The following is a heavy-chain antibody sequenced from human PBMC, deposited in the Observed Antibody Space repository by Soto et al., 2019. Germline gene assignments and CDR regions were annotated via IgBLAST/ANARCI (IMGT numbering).Heavy chain of an antibody. V-gene: IGHV4-59*01. CDR2: IYYSWIT. CDR3: ARGGWKLFDY. D-gene: IGHD6-19*01. CDR1: GGSISSYY. J-gene: IGHJ4*02. Sequence: QVQLQESGPGLVKPSETLSLTCTVSGGSISSYYWSWIRQPPGKGLEWIGYIYYSWITNYNPSLKSRVTISVDTSKNQFSLKLSSVTAADTAVYYCARGGWKLFDYWGQGTLVTVSS.